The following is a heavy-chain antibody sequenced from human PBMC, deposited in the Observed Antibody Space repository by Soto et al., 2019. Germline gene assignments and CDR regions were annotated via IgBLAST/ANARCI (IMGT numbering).Heavy chain of an antibody. J-gene: IGHJ6*03. V-gene: IGHV3-21*01. CDR1: GFTFRSYS. CDR3: TREGGLGGYYYYMDV. Sequence: VQLVESGGGLVKPGGSLRLSCAASGFTFRSYSMNWVRQAPGKGLEWVSSIGSSNSYIYYADSVKGRFTISRDNAKNSLYLQMNSLRAEDTAVYYCTREGGLGGYYYYMDVWGKGTTVTVSS. D-gene: IGHD3-16*01. CDR2: IGSSNSYI.